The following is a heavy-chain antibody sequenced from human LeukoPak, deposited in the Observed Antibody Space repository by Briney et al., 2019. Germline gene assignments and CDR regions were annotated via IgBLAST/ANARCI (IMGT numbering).Heavy chain of an antibody. CDR3: HPLAFVSN. J-gene: IGHJ4*02. CDR2: IKDDGSTT. D-gene: IGHD3-16*01. Sequence: GGSLRLSCAVSGFTFGGRLMHWVRQAPGKGLVWVALIKDDGSTTNYADSVKGRFTASRDDAKNTVYLQMSSLRADDTAVYYCHPLAFVSNWGQGTLVTVSS. V-gene: IGHV3-74*01. CDR1: GFTFGGRL.